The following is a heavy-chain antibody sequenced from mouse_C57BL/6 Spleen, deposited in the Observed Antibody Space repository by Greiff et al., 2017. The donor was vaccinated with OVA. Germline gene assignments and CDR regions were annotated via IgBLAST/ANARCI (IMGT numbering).Heavy chain of an antibody. CDR2: IYPGDGDT. Sequence: VQLQQSGAELVKPGASVKISCKASGYAFSSYWMNWVKQRPGKGLEWIGQIYPGDGDTNYNGKFKGKATLTADKSSSTAYMQLSSLTSEDSAVYFCARRIYDGYYDYFDYWGQGTTLTVSS. D-gene: IGHD2-3*01. CDR1: GYAFSSYW. J-gene: IGHJ2*01. V-gene: IGHV1-80*01. CDR3: ARRIYDGYYDYFDY.